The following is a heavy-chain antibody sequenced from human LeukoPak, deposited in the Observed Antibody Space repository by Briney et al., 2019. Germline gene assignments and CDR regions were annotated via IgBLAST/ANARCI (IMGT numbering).Heavy chain of an antibody. Sequence: SETLSLTCTVSGGSISSSSYYWGWIRQPPGKGLEWIGSIYYSGSTYYNPSLKSRVTISVDTSKNQFSLKLSSVTAADTAVYYCARDRSGYDNYYYYYYMDVWGKGTTVTISS. CDR1: GGSISSSSYY. J-gene: IGHJ6*03. V-gene: IGHV4-39*07. CDR3: ARDRSGYDNYYYYYYMDV. CDR2: IYYSGST. D-gene: IGHD5-12*01.